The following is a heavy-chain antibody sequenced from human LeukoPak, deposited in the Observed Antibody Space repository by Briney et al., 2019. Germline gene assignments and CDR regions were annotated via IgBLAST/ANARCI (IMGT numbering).Heavy chain of an antibody. V-gene: IGHV3-30*18. CDR3: AKKEGAYFDY. J-gene: IGHJ4*02. Sequence: PGGSLRLSCAASGFTLSSYGMHWVRQAPGKGLEWVAVISYDGSNKYYADSVKGRFTISRDNSKNTLYLQMNSLRAEDTAVYYCAKKEGAYFDYWGQGTQVTVSS. CDR1: GFTLSSYG. D-gene: IGHD3-16*01. CDR2: ISYDGSNK.